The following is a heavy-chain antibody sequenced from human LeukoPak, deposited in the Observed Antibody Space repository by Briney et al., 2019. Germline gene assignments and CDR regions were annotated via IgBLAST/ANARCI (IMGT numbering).Heavy chain of an antibody. CDR3: AREVVVVVAATYYYYGMDV. Sequence: ASVKVSCKASGYTFTGYYMHWVRQAPGQGLEWMGWINPNSGGTNYAQKFQGRVTMTRDTSISTAYMELSRLSSDDTAVYYCAREVVVVVAATYYYYGMDVWGQGTTVTVSS. D-gene: IGHD2-15*01. CDR1: GYTFTGYY. V-gene: IGHV1-2*02. CDR2: INPNSGGT. J-gene: IGHJ6*02.